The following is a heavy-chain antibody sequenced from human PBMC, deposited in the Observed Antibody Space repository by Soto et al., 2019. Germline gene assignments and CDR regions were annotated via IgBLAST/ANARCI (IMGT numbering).Heavy chain of an antibody. CDR2: VSYDGTNK. CDR3: AKALSFTSSSLDS. V-gene: IGHV3-30*18. Sequence: QVQLVESGGGVVRPGNSLTLACAASGFTFSGIAMHWVRQAPGKGLEWVAVVSYDGTNKFYGESVKGRFTVSRDNSKNTLYLHMTSLRPEDKATYYCAKALSFTSSSLDSWGEGSLVIVSS. CDR1: GFTFSGIA. D-gene: IGHD6-6*01. J-gene: IGHJ4*02.